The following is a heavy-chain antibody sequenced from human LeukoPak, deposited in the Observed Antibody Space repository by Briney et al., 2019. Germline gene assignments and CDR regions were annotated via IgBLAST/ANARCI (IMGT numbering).Heavy chain of an antibody. Sequence: SETLSLTCNVSGVSISRGGYYWSWIRQHPGKGLEWIGYINHSGGTSYSPSLKTRVTISADTSQSLFSLRLNSVTAADTAVYYCARDTDSSGWYYFDYWGQGTLVTVSS. CDR1: GVSISRGGYY. CDR2: INHSGGT. V-gene: IGHV4-31*03. J-gene: IGHJ4*02. D-gene: IGHD6-19*01. CDR3: ARDTDSSGWYYFDY.